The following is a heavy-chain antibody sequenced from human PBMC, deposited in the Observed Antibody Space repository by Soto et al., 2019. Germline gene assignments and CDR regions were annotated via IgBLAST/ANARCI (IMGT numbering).Heavy chain of an antibody. D-gene: IGHD5-12*01. Sequence: QVHLQQWGAGLLKPSETLSLTCAVYGESSIGFYWTWIRQPPGKGLEWIGEINHKGSANYNPWLKSRVTISVDTSNNQFSLKLSSVTAADTSVYYCARTDIVNTNCFDPWGQGTLVTVSS. CDR2: INHKGSA. CDR3: ARTDIVNTNCFDP. J-gene: IGHJ5*02. CDR1: GESSIGFY. V-gene: IGHV4-34*02.